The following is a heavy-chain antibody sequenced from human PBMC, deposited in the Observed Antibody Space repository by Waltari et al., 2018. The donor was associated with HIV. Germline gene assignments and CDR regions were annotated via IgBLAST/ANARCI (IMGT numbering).Heavy chain of an antibody. CDR2: ISHHGRSD. Sequence: QVQLVQSGGGMVQPGRSLRLSCAASGFTFSHFGMHWVRQAPGKGLEWVAVISHHGRSDHYADSVKGRFTISRDNSKDTLFLEMDNVRPEDTSLYFCAKDRSDFWTGFLDHWGQGALVTVTS. D-gene: IGHD3-3*01. V-gene: IGHV3-30*18. CDR1: GFTFSHFG. J-gene: IGHJ4*02. CDR3: AKDRSDFWTGFLDH.